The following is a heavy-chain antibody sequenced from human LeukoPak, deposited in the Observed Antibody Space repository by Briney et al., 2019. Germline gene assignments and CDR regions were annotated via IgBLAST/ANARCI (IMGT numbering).Heavy chain of an antibody. Sequence: GASVKVSCKASGYTFTGYYMHWVRQAPGQGLEWMGWINPNSGGTKSAQKFQGRVTMTRDTSISTAYMELSRLRSDDTAVYYCARDLRFGTDDAFDIWGQGTMVTVSS. J-gene: IGHJ3*02. CDR3: ARDLRFGTDDAFDI. CDR2: INPNSGGT. CDR1: GYTFTGYY. V-gene: IGHV1-2*02. D-gene: IGHD3-10*01.